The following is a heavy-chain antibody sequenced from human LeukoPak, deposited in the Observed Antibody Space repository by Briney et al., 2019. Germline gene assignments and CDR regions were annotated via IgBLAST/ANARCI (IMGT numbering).Heavy chain of an antibody. V-gene: IGHV3-33*01. CDR2: IWNDGSKK. CDR3: ARLWFGEGYYYMDV. J-gene: IGHJ6*03. CDR1: GFTFSDHG. D-gene: IGHD3-10*01. Sequence: GKSLRLSCVASGFTFSDHGMQWVRQSPDKGLEWVALIWNDGSKKCYADSVKGRFTFSRDNSKNMLYLQMNSLRVEDTAVYYCARLWFGEGYYYMDVWGKGTTVTVSS.